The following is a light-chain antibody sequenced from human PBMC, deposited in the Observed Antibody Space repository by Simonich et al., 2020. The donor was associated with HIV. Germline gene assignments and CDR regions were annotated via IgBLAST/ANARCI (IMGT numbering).Light chain of an antibody. J-gene: IGKJ1*01. CDR3: QQYYSTPWT. CDR2: WAS. V-gene: IGKV4-1*01. CDR1: QSVLYSSNNKNY. Sequence: DIVMTQSPDSLAVSLGERATINCKSSQSVLYSSNNKNYLAWYPQKPGQPPKRLIYWASTREAGVPDRFSGSGSGTDFTLTISSLQAEDVAVYYCQQYYSTPWTFGQGTKVEIK.